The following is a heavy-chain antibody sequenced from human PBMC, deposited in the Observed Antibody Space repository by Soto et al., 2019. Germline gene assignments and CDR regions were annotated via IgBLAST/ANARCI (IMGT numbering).Heavy chain of an antibody. V-gene: IGHV1-8*01. CDR3: ARGEVTPLFGASSKSAGDGVDV. CDR2: MNPNSGNT. J-gene: IGHJ3*01. CDR1: GYTFTSYD. D-gene: IGHD3-10*01. Sequence: GASVKVSCKASGYTFTSYDINWVRQATGQGLEWMGWMNPNSGNTGYAQKFQGRVTMTRNTSISTAYMELSSLRTEDTAVYYCARGEVTPLFGASSKSAGDGVDVWGQGTRVTVSS.